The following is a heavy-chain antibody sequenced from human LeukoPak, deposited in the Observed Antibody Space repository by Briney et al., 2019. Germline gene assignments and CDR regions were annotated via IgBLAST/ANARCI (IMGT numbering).Heavy chain of an antibody. J-gene: IGHJ6*03. CDR3: ARAGVGLRGYSGYDSFGYYYYYYYMDV. Sequence: GGSLRLSCAASGFTISSDYMTWVRQAPGKGLEWVSLIYSTSSTYYTDSVKGRFTISRDNSKNTLYLQMSSLRTEDTAMYYCARAGVGLRGYSGYDSFGYYYYYYYMDVWGKGTTVTVSS. V-gene: IGHV3-66*01. CDR2: IYSTSST. CDR1: GFTISSDY. D-gene: IGHD5-12*01.